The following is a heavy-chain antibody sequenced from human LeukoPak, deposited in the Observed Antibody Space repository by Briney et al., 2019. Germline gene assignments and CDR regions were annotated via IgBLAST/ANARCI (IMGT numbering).Heavy chain of an antibody. CDR3: SRSLFDY. CDR1: GFPFSSYG. J-gene: IGHJ4*02. Sequence: PGGSLRLSCQPSGFPFSSYGMLWVRQAPGKGLVWVSRISGDGTIKTYADFVRGRFTISRDNTKNILYLQMNSLRVEDTAIYFCSRSLFDYWGQGVLVTVSS. V-gene: IGHV3-74*03. CDR2: ISGDGTIK.